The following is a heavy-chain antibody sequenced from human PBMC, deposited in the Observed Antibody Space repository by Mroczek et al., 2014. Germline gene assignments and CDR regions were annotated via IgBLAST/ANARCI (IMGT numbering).Heavy chain of an antibody. D-gene: IGHD3-3*01. Sequence: QVQLQQWGAGLLKPSETLSLTCAVYGGSFSGYYWSWIRQPPGKGLEWIGEINHSGSTNYNPSLKSRVTISVDTSKNQFSLKLSSVTAADTAVYYCARGTYYDFWSGPNSQADYYYYGMDVWGQGTTVTVSS. CDR3: ARGTYYDFWSGPNSQADYYYYGMDV. J-gene: IGHJ6*02. CDR2: INHSGST. V-gene: IGHV4-34*01. CDR1: GGSFSGYY.